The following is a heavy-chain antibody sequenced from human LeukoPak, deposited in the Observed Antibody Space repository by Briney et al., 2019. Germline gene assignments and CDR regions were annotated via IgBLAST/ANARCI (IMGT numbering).Heavy chain of an antibody. Sequence: SGGSLRLSCAASGFTFSSYAMSWVRQAPGKGLEWVSAISGSGGSTYYADSVKGRFTISRDNSKNTLYLQMNSLRAEDTAVYYCARNSWMQLWPLVDYWGQGTLVTVSS. D-gene: IGHD5-18*01. CDR2: ISGSGGST. V-gene: IGHV3-23*01. J-gene: IGHJ4*02. CDR1: GFTFSSYA. CDR3: ARNSWMQLWPLVDY.